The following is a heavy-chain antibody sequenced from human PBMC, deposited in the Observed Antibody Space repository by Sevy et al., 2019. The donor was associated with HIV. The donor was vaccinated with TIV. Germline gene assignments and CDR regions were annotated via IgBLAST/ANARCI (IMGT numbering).Heavy chain of an antibody. Sequence: GGSLRLSCAASGFTFSGYAMNWVRQAPGKGLEWVSAINGKGRSTHYADSVEGRFTISRDNSKNTLYLQMNSLRAEETAVYYCAKTINSGGGVVPAANYYYYGLDVWGQGPTVTVSS. V-gene: IGHV3-23*01. CDR2: INGKGRST. CDR1: GFTFSGYA. CDR3: AKTINSGGGVVPAANYYYYGLDV. J-gene: IGHJ6*02. D-gene: IGHD2-2*01.